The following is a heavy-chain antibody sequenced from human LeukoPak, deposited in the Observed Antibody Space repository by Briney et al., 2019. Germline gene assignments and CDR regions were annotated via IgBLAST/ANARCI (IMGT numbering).Heavy chain of an antibody. V-gene: IGHV1-46*01. CDR3: EREHSYGYSFDY. CDR2: INPSGGST. D-gene: IGHD5-18*01. CDR1: GYTFTSYY. Sequence: ASVKVSCKASGYTFTSYYMHWVRQAPGQGLEWMGIINPSGGSTSYAQRFQGRVTMTRDTSTSTVYMELSSLRSEDTAVYYCEREHSYGYSFDYWGQGTLVTVSS. J-gene: IGHJ4*02.